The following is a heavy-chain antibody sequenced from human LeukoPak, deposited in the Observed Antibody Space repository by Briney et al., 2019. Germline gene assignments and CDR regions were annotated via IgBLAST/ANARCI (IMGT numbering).Heavy chain of an antibody. V-gene: IGHV5-51*01. CDR3: ARSPLVLLPAATYYFDY. CDR1: GYSFTSYW. J-gene: IGHJ4*02. D-gene: IGHD2-2*01. CDR2: IYPGDSDT. Sequence: GESLKISCKGSGYSFTSYWIGWVRQMPGEGLEWMGIIYPGDSDTRYSPSFQGQVTISADKSISTAYLQWSSLKASDTAMYYCARSPLVLLPAATYYFDYWGQGTLVTVSS.